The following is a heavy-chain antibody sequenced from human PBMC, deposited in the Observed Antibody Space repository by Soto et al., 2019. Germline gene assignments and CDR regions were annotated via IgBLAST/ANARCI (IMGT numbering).Heavy chain of an antibody. CDR1: GGSISSGGYS. CDR3: ARGRCSGGSCYSPFDY. D-gene: IGHD2-15*01. CDR2: IYHSGST. J-gene: IGHJ4*02. Sequence: QLQLQESGSGLVKPSQTLSLTCAVSGGSISSGGYSWSWIRQPPGKGLEWIGYIYHSGSTYYNPSLQSRVTISVDRSKTQFSLKLGSVTAADTAVYYCARGRCSGGSCYSPFDYWGQGTLVTVSS. V-gene: IGHV4-30-2*01.